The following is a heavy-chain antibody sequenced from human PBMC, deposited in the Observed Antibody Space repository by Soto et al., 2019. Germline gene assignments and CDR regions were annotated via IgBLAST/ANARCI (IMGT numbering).Heavy chain of an antibody. CDR1: GFTVSYYW. CDR3: ARDCSGGSCQY. V-gene: IGHV3-7*01. CDR2: IKEDGSEK. D-gene: IGHD2-15*01. Sequence: LRLSCAASGFTVSYYWMSWVRQAPGKGLEWVANIKEDGSEKYYVDSVKGRFTISRDNAQNSVFLQMNSLRVEDTAIYYCARDCSGGSCQYWGQGTLVTVSS. J-gene: IGHJ4*02.